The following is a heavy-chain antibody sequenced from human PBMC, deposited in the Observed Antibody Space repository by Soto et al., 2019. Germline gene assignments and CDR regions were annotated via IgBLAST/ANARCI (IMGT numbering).Heavy chain of an antibody. Sequence: EVHLVESGGGLVQPGGSLRLSCAASGFTFSSNWMHWVRQVPGKGLVWVSRINTDGSATNYADSVKGRFTTSRDNAKNMLYLQMNSLRVEDTAVYYWARDGEGYWGQGTLVTVSS. CDR3: ARDGEGY. D-gene: IGHD2-21*01. CDR2: INTDGSAT. CDR1: GFTFSSNW. V-gene: IGHV3-74*01. J-gene: IGHJ4*02.